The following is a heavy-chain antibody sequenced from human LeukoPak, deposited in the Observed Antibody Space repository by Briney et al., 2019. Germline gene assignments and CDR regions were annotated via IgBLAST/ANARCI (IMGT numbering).Heavy chain of an antibody. D-gene: IGHD1-26*01. CDR1: GFSFSDYF. J-gene: IGHJ3*02. CDR3: ARATATYSVSPGALDI. CDR2: VSSSGSTK. Sequence: GGSLRLSCAASGFSFSDYFMTWIRQAPGKGLEWISYVSSSGSTKYYADSVKGRFTISRDNAEKSLYLQMSSLRAEDTAIYYCARATATYSVSPGALDIWGQGTMVIVSS. V-gene: IGHV3-11*04.